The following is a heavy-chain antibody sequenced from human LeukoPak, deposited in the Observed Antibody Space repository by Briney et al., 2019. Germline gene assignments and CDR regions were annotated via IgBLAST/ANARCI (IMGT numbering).Heavy chain of an antibody. D-gene: IGHD3-3*01. V-gene: IGHV4-59*01. Sequence: SETLSLTCTVSGGSISSYYWSWIRQPPGKGLEWIGYIYYSGSTNYNPSLKSRVTISVDTSKNQFSLKLSSVTAADTAVYYCARVSTYYDFWSGYYTGGLDYWGQGTLVTVSS. CDR3: ARVSTYYDFWSGYYTGGLDY. J-gene: IGHJ4*02. CDR2: IYYSGST. CDR1: GGSISSYY.